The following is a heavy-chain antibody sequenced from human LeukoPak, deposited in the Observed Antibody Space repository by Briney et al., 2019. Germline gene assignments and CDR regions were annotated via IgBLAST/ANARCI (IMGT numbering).Heavy chain of an antibody. CDR3: ASVDTAMVTLS. Sequence: ASVKVSCKASGGTFSSYAISWVRQAPGQGLEWMGRIIPILGIANYAQKFQGRVTITADKSTSTAYMELSSLRSEDTAVYYCASVDTAMVTLSWGQGTLVTVSS. V-gene: IGHV1-69*04. D-gene: IGHD5-18*01. CDR1: GGTFSSYA. J-gene: IGHJ4*02. CDR2: IIPILGIA.